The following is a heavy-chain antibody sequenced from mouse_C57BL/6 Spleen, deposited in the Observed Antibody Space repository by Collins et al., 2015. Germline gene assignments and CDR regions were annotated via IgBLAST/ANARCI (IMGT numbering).Heavy chain of an antibody. Sequence: EVKLVESGGGLVQPGGSLKLSCAASGFTFSDYYMYWVRQTPEKRLEWVAYISNGGGSTYYPDIVKGRFTISRDNAKNTLYLQMSRLKSEDTAMYYCARRGFYYAMDYWGQGTSVTVSS. V-gene: IGHV5-12*01. J-gene: IGHJ4*01. CDR2: ISNGGGST. CDR3: ARRGFYYAMDY. CDR1: GFTFSDYY.